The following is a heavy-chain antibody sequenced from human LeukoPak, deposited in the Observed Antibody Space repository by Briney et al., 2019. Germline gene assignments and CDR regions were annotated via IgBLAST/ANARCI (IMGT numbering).Heavy chain of an antibody. CDR1: GFTFSYYD. J-gene: IGHJ4*02. D-gene: IGHD6-13*01. V-gene: IGHV3-48*03. Sequence: GGSLGLSCAASGFTFSYYDMNWVRQAPGKGLEWISYISSSGNTIYYTDSVKGRFTISRDNDQNSLYLQMNGLRAEDTAVYYCARYTSSWNYYFDYWGQGTLVTVSS. CDR2: ISSSGNTI. CDR3: ARYTSSWNYYFDY.